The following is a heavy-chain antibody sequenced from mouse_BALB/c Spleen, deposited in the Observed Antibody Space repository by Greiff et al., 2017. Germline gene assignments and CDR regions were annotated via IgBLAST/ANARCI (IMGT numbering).Heavy chain of an antibody. D-gene: IGHD2-14*01. CDR2: ISSGGSYT. V-gene: IGHV5-6*01. Sequence: EVNVVESGGDLVKPGGSLKLSCAASGFTFSSYGMSWVRQTPDKRLEWVATISSGGSYTYYPDSVKGRFTISRDNAKNTLYLQMSSLKSEDTAMYYCARDRYDGYFDYWGQGTTLTVSS. CDR3: ARDRYDGYFDY. J-gene: IGHJ2*01. CDR1: GFTFSSYG.